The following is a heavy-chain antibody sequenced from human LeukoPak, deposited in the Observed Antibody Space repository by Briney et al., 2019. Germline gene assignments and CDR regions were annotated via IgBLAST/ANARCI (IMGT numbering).Heavy chain of an antibody. CDR2: IYYSGST. V-gene: IGHV4-59*01. J-gene: IGHJ4*02. Sequence: PSETLSLTCTVSGGSISSYYWSWLRQPPGKGLEWLGYIYYSGSTNYNPSLKSRVTISVDTSKNQFSLKLSSVTAADTAVYYCARVRGYSGYDRVFDYWGQGTLVTVSS. CDR3: ARVRGYSGYDRVFDY. D-gene: IGHD5-12*01. CDR1: GGSISSYY.